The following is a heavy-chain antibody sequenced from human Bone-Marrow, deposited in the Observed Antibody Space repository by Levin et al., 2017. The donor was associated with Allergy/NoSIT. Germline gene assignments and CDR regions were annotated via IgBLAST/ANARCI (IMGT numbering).Heavy chain of an antibody. D-gene: IGHD3-10*01. CDR3: ASLSYYYGAGTHPDEDY. CDR2: IYYSGST. CDR1: GASITSGDHY. J-gene: IGHJ4*02. V-gene: IGHV4-30-4*01. Sequence: LRLSCSVSGASITSGDHYWSWIRQSPGKGLEWIGYIYYSGSTYYNPSLMTRITISLDPSKNHFSLKLRSVTVADTAVYYCASLSYYYGAGTHPDEDYWGQGALVTVSS.